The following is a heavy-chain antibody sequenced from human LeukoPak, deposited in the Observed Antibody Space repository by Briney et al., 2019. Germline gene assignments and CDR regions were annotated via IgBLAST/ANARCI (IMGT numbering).Heavy chain of an antibody. CDR3: AKGYSYGYDAFDI. CDR1: GFTFSSYA. V-gene: IGHV3-23*01. Sequence: PGGSLRLSCAASGFTFSSYAMSWVRQAPGKGLEWVSAISGSGGSTYYADSVKGRFTISRDNTKNTLYLQMNSLRAEDTAVYYCAKGYSYGYDAFDIWGQGTMVTVSS. CDR2: ISGSGGST. J-gene: IGHJ3*02. D-gene: IGHD5-18*01.